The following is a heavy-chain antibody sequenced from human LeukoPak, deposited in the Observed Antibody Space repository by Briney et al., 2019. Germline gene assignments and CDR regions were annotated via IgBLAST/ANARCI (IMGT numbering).Heavy chain of an antibody. J-gene: IGHJ4*02. CDR2: IYYSGST. Sequence: PSETLSLTCTVSGGSISSSSYYWGWIRQPPGKGLEWIGSIYYSGSTYYNPSLKSRVTISVDTSKNQFSLKLSSVTAADTAVYYCARFPRAIAARPFWGQGTLVTVSS. CDR3: ARFPRAIAARPF. D-gene: IGHD6-6*01. V-gene: IGHV4-39*07. CDR1: GGSISSSSYY.